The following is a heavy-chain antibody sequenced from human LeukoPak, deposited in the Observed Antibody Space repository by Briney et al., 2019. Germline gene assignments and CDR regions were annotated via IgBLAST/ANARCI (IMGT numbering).Heavy chain of an antibody. CDR2: INPKSGGT. CDR1: GSTFTGYY. D-gene: IGHD3-3*01. V-gene: IGHV1-2*02. Sequence: ASVKVSCKASGSTFTGYYMHWVRQAPGQGLEWMGWINPKSGGTNYAQKFQGRVTMTRDTSISTAYMELSRLRSDDTAVYYCARDVLRFLEWPRPFDYWGQGTLVTVSS. J-gene: IGHJ4*02. CDR3: ARDVLRFLEWPRPFDY.